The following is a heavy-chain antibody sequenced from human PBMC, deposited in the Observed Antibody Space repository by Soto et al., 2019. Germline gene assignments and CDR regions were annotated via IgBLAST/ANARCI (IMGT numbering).Heavy chain of an antibody. Sequence: SYSMRWLCQEKGQRLEWMGWINVGNSNTKYSQKFQGRVTISRDTSASTAYMELSSLRSEDTSVYYCARARYFYDSSGLDYWGQGALVTVSS. CDR2: INVGNSNT. CDR3: ARARYFYDSSGLDY. V-gene: IGHV1-3*01. CDR1: SYS. D-gene: IGHD3-22*01. J-gene: IGHJ4*02.